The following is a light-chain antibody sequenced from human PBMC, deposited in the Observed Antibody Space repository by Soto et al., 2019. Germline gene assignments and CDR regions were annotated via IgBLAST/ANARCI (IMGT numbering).Light chain of an antibody. V-gene: IGLV2-14*01. CDR3: SSYTSASTLLYI. CDR2: GVT. CDR1: SSDVGGYNY. J-gene: IGLJ1*01. Sequence: QSVLTQPASVSGSPGQSITISCTGTSSDVGGYNYVSWYQQHPGIAPKLLIYGVTNRPSGVSPRFSGSKSGNTASLTISGLQAEDEAEYHCSSYTSASTLLYIFGTGTKVTVL.